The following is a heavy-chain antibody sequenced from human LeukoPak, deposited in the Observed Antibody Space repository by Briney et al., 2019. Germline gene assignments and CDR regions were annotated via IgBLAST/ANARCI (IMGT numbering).Heavy chain of an antibody. CDR1: GFTFSNYW. J-gene: IGHJ4*02. CDR2: IKEDGSEK. Sequence: GGSLSLSCAASGFTFSNYWMSWVRQAPGKGLEWVANIKEDGSEKYYVDSVKGRFTVSRDNARNSLYLQMNGLRAEDTAVYYCARRDFYDTTGYLFDYWGQGTLVTVSS. CDR3: ARRDFYDTTGYLFDY. V-gene: IGHV3-7*01. D-gene: IGHD3-22*01.